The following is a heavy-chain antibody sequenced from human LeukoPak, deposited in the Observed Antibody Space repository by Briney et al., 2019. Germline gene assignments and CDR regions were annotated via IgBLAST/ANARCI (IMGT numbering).Heavy chain of an antibody. CDR3: TRYQRSDYNSLPGY. J-gene: IGHJ4*02. D-gene: IGHD2-21*02. V-gene: IGHV1-46*01. CDR2: INPSGGST. Sequence: ASVRLSCKASGSTFTMCYMHWVWQAPGQGLEWMGMINPSGGSTDYAQNSHGRGTMTRDTSTSTVYMELSSLGSEDTAVYFCTRYQRSDYNSLPGYWGQGTLVTVSS. CDR1: GSTFTMCY.